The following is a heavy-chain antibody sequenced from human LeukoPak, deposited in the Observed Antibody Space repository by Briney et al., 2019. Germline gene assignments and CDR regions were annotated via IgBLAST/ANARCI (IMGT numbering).Heavy chain of an antibody. J-gene: IGHJ6*03. Sequence: GGSLRLSCAASGFTFSSYGMHWVRQAPGKGLDWVAFMRYDGSNKYYADSVKGRFTISRDNSKNTLYLQMNSLRAEDTAVYYCAKDRPTTMDVWGKGTTVTVSS. D-gene: IGHD1-26*01. CDR3: AKDRPTTMDV. CDR2: MRYDGSNK. CDR1: GFTFSSYG. V-gene: IGHV3-30*02.